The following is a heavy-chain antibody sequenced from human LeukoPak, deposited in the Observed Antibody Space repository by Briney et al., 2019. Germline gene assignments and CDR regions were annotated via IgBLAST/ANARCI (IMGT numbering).Heavy chain of an antibody. J-gene: IGHJ5*02. D-gene: IGHD1-1*01. Sequence: PSEALSLTCTVSGGSIRSYYWSWIRQPPGKGTGVDWVYLYSGSTNYNPSLKSRVTISVDTSKNQFSLKLSSVTAADTAVYYCARDNNNWYGWFDPWGQGTLVTVSS. V-gene: IGHV4-59*01. CDR2: LYSGST. CDR3: ARDNNNWYGWFDP. CDR1: GGSIRSYY.